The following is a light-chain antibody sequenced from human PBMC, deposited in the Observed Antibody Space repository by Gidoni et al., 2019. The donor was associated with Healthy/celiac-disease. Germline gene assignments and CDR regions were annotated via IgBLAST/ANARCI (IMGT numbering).Light chain of an antibody. CDR2: AAS. V-gene: IGKV1-9*01. Sequence: DIQLTQSPSFLSASVGDRVTITCRASQGISSYLAWYQQKPGKAPKLLIYAASTLQSGVPSRFSGSGSGTEFTITISSLQPEDFATYYCQQLNSYPHTCGQGTKLEIK. CDR3: QQLNSYPHT. CDR1: QGISSY. J-gene: IGKJ2*01.